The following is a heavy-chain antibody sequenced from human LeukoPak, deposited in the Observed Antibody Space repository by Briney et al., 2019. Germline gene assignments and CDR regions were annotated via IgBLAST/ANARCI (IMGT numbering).Heavy chain of an antibody. CDR3: AGTYYYDKGAFDI. V-gene: IGHV3-53*01. CDR2: IYSGGST. D-gene: IGHD3-22*01. J-gene: IGHJ3*02. CDR1: GFTFSDYG. Sequence: GGSLRLSCAASGFTFSDYGMDWVRQAPGKGLEWVSVIYSGGSTYYADSVKGRFTISRDNSKNTLYLQMNSLRAEDTAVYYCAGTYYYDKGAFDIWGQGTMVTVSS.